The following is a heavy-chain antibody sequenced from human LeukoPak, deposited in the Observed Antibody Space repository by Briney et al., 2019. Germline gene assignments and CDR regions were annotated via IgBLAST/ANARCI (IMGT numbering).Heavy chain of an antibody. Sequence: ASVKVSCKASGYTFTSYGISWVRQAPAQGLEWMGWISAYNGNTNYAQKLQGRVTMTTDTSTSTAYMELRSLRSDDTAVYYCARDRRAGFLEWLPCWWGEGTLVSVSS. CDR1: GYTFTSYG. J-gene: IGHJ4*02. D-gene: IGHD3-3*01. CDR2: ISAYNGNT. CDR3: ARDRRAGFLEWLPCW. V-gene: IGHV1-18*01.